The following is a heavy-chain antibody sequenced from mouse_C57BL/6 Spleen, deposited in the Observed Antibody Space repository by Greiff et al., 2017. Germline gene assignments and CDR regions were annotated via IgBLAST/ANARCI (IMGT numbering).Heavy chain of an antibody. CDR1: GYTFTSYW. D-gene: IGHD2-3*01. CDR2: IHPNSGST. CDR3: ARIYDGYYIFAY. Sequence: QVQLQQPGAELVKPGASVKLSCKASGYTFTSYWMHWVKQRPGQGLEWIGMIHPNSGSTNYNEKFKSKATLTVDKSSSTAYMQLSSLTSEDSAVYYCARIYDGYYIFAYGGQGTLVTVSA. J-gene: IGHJ3*01. V-gene: IGHV1-64*01.